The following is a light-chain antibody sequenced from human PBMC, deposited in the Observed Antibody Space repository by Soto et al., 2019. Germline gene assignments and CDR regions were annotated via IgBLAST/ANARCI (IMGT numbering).Light chain of an antibody. CDR3: QQYAYSPRT. CDR2: GVF. V-gene: IGKV3-20*01. J-gene: IGKJ1*01. CDR1: QSLTNTF. Sequence: EIVLTQSPGTLSLSPGEGATLSCRASQSLTNTFLTWYQHKPGQAPRLLIYGVFSRATGVPDRFSGSGSGTDFTLSISRLEPEDSAVYFCQQYAYSPRTFGQGTKVDIK.